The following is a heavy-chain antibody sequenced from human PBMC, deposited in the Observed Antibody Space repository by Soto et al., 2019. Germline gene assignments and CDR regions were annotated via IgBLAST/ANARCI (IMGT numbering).Heavy chain of an antibody. CDR2: IYYSGST. D-gene: IGHD4-17*01. CDR3: ARGPYGRLNRKIDY. J-gene: IGHJ4*02. V-gene: IGHV4-59*01. Sequence: PSETLSLTCTVSGGSISSYYWSWIRQPPGKGLEWIGYIYYSGSTNYNPSLKSRVTISVDTSKNQFSLKLSSVTAADTAVYYCARGPYGRLNRKIDYWGQGTLVTVSS. CDR1: GGSISSYY.